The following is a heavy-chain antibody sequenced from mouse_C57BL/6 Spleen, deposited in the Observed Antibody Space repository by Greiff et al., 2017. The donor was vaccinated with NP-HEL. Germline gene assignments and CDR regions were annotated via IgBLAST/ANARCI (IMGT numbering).Heavy chain of an antibody. V-gene: IGHV1-4*01. CDR1: GYTFTSYT. CDR3: ASLYGNPDY. Sequence: QVQLKESGAELARPGASVKMSCKASGYTFTSYTMHWVKQRPGQGLEWIGYINPSSGYTKYNQKFKDKATLTADKSSSTAYMQLSSLTSEDSAVYYCASLYGNPDYWGQGTTLTVSS. D-gene: IGHD2-1*01. J-gene: IGHJ2*01. CDR2: INPSSGYT.